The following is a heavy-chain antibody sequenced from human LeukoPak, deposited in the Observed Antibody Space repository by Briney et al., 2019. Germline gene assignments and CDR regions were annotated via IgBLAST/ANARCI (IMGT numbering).Heavy chain of an antibody. V-gene: IGHV3-74*01. CDR3: AKGDCASGSCYFDD. CDR1: GFTFSSYS. CDR2: INGDESST. Sequence: GGSLRLSCAASGFTFSSYSMNWVRQAPGKGLEWVSRINGDESSTNYADFVKGRFTVSRDNAKNTLNLQMNSLRAEDTAVYYCAKGDCASGSCYFDDWGQGSQVTVSS. D-gene: IGHD2-8*01. J-gene: IGHJ4*02.